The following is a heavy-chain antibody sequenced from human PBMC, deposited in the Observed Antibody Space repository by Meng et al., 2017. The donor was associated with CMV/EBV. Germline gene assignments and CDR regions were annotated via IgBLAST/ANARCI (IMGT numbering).Heavy chain of an antibody. V-gene: IGHV3-30*04. CDR1: GFTFSCYA. J-gene: IGHJ6*02. CDR2: ISYDGSNK. CDR3: ARGRTIFGVITLGCGMDV. Sequence: GESLKISCAASGFTFSCYAMHWVRQAPGKGLEWVAVISYDGSNKYYANSVKGRFTISRDNSKNTLYLQMNSLRAEDTAVYYCARGRTIFGVITLGCGMDVWGQGTTVTVSS. D-gene: IGHD3-3*01.